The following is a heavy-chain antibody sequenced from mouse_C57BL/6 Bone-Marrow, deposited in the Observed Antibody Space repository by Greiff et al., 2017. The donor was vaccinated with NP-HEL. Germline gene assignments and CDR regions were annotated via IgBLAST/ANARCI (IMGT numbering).Heavy chain of an antibody. J-gene: IGHJ1*03. D-gene: IGHD1-1*01. CDR3: ARDAGSSDWYFDV. CDR2: SRNKANDYKT. V-gene: IGHV7-1*01. CDR1: GFTFSDFY. Sequence: EVQLVESGGGLVQSGRSLRLSCATSGFTFSDFYMEWVRQAPGKGLEWIAASRNKANDYKTEYSASVKGRFIVSRDTSQSILYLQMNALRAEDTAIYYCARDAGSSDWYFDVWGTGTTVTVSS.